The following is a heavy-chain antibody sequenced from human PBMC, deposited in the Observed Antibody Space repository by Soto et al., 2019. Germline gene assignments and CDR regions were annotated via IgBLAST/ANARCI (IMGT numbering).Heavy chain of an antibody. CDR3: ARIRRYFDRNPNWFDP. J-gene: IGHJ5*02. Sequence: SETLSLTCTVSGGSISSGGYYWSWIRQPPGKGLEWIGYIYYSGSTNYNPSLKSRVTISVDTSKNQFSLKLSSVTAADTAVYYCARIRRYFDRNPNWFDPWGQGTLVSVSS. D-gene: IGHD3-9*01. V-gene: IGHV4-61*08. CDR2: IYYSGST. CDR1: GGSISSGGYY.